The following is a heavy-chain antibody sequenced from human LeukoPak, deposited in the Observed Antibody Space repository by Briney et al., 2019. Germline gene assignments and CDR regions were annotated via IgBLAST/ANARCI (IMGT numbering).Heavy chain of an antibody. Sequence: SVKVSCKASGGTFSSYAISWVRQAPGQGLEWMGRIIPILGIANYAQKFQGRVTITADKSTSTAYMELSSLRSEDTAVYYCARARGGSHALGNWFDPWGQGTLVTVSS. D-gene: IGHD1-26*01. CDR3: ARARGGSHALGNWFDP. V-gene: IGHV1-69*04. CDR2: IIPILGIA. J-gene: IGHJ5*02. CDR1: GGTFSSYA.